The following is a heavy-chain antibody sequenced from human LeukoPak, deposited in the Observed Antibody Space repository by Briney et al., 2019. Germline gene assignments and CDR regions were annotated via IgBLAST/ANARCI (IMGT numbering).Heavy chain of an antibody. V-gene: IGHV4-39*01. CDR2: IYYSGST. J-gene: IGHJ4*02. CDR1: GGSISSSSYY. D-gene: IGHD5-12*01. CDR3: ARTDYLLLDTDY. Sequence: SETLSLTCTASGGSISSSSYYWGWIRQPPGKGLEWIGSIYYSGSTYYNPSLKSRVTISVDTSKNQFSLKLSSVTAADTAVYYCARTDYLLLDTDYWGQGTLVTVSS.